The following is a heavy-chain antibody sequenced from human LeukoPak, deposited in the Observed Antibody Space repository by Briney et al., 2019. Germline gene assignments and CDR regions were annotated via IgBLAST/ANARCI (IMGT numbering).Heavy chain of an antibody. D-gene: IGHD3-16*01. CDR3: ARDGGVTYYYFYYYMDV. CDR2: IYHSGST. CDR1: GGSISSSSYY. Sequence: SETLSLTCTVSGGSISSSSYYWGWIRQPPGKGQEWIGSIYHSGSTYYNPYLNSRVIISVHTSKNQFSLKLSSVTAADTAVYYCARDGGVTYYYFYYYMDVWGKGTTVTVPS. J-gene: IGHJ6*03. V-gene: IGHV4-39*07.